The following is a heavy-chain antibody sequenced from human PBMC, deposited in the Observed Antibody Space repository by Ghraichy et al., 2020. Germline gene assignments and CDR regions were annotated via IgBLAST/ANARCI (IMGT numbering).Heavy chain of an antibody. CDR2: ISGSGGST. Sequence: GGSLRLSCAASGFTFSSYAMSWVRQAPGKGLEWVSAISGSGGSTYYADSVKGRFTISRDNSKNTLYLQMNSLRAEDTAVYYCAKDRGSGWYGRSDAFDIWGQGTMVTVSS. J-gene: IGHJ3*02. D-gene: IGHD6-19*01. CDR3: AKDRGSGWYGRSDAFDI. CDR1: GFTFSSYA. V-gene: IGHV3-23*01.